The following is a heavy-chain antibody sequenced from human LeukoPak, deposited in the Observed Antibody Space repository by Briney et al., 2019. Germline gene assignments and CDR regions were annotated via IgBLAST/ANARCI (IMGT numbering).Heavy chain of an antibody. CDR3: AKAYYDSSGCYYLFDY. D-gene: IGHD3-22*01. V-gene: IGHV3-30*02. CDR1: GFTFSSYG. CDR2: IRYDGSNK. Sequence: GGSLRLSYAASGFTFSSYGMHWVRQAPGKGLEWVAFIRYDGSNKYYADSVKGRFTISRDNSKNTLYLQMNSLRAEDTAVYYCAKAYYDSSGCYYLFDYWGQGTLVTVSS. J-gene: IGHJ4*02.